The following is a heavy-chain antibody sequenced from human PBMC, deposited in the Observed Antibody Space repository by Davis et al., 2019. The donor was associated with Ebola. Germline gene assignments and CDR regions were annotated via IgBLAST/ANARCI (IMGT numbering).Heavy chain of an antibody. CDR1: GFTFSGHS. CDR2: ITSGNSI. D-gene: IGHD3-22*01. CDR3: ARAHARSSADSYYYGLDV. Sequence: GESLKISCAASGFTFSGHSMNWVRQALGKGLEWVSSITSGNSIYYADSLKGRFTISRDNAKNSLYLQLNSLRPEDTALYYCARAHARSSADSYYYGLDVWGKGTTVTVSS. V-gene: IGHV3-21*01. J-gene: IGHJ6*04.